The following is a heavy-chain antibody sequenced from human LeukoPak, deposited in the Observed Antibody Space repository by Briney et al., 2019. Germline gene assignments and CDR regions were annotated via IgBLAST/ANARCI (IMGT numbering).Heavy chain of an antibody. CDR2: ISSSSSYI. V-gene: IGHV3-21*01. CDR3: ARDMGYDSSGYWVHGMDV. CDR1: GFTFSSYS. D-gene: IGHD3-22*01. J-gene: IGHJ6*02. Sequence: PGGSLRLSCAASGFTFSSYSMNWVRQAPGKGLEWVSSISSSSSYIYYADSVKGRFTISRDNAKNSLYLQMNSLRAEDTAVYYCARDMGYDSSGYWVHGMDVWSQGTTVTVSS.